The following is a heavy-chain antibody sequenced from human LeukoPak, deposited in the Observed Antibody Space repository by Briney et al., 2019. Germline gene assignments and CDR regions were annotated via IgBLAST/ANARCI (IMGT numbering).Heavy chain of an antibody. D-gene: IGHD1-1*01. CDR2: INPNSGGT. J-gene: IGHJ4*02. Sequence: ASVKVSCKASGYTFTRYYMHWVGQAPGQGLEWMGWINPNSGGTNYEQKFQGRVTIPSDTSISTAYMQLSRLRSDDTAVYYCARDRGPYKSLNYWGQGTLLTVSS. CDR3: ARDRGPYKSLNY. CDR1: GYTFTRYY. V-gene: IGHV1-2*02.